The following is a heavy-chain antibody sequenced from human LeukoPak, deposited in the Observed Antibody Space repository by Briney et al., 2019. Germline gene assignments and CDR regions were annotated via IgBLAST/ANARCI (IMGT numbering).Heavy chain of an antibody. D-gene: IGHD6-19*01. J-gene: IGHJ4*02. CDR2: ISYDGSNK. CDR1: GFTFSSYG. CDR3: AKDPRSSGWYWSFDY. Sequence: GGSLRLSCAASGFTFSSYGMHWVRQAPGKGLEWVAVISYDGSNKYYADSVKGRFTISRDNPKNTLYLQMNSLRAEDTAVYYCAKDPRSSGWYWSFDYWGQGTLVTVSS. V-gene: IGHV3-30*18.